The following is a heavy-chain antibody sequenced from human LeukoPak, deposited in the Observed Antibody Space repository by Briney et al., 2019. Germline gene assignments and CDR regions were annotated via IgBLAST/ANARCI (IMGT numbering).Heavy chain of an antibody. Sequence: GGSLRLSCAASGFHFSSYAMHCVRQAPGKGLVWVSRINSDGINTSYADSVKGRFTISRDNAKNTLNLQMNSLRAEDTAVYYCARDLGQYYDTSDNWFDPWGQGTLVTVSS. V-gene: IGHV3-74*01. CDR1: GFHFSSYA. D-gene: IGHD3-22*01. CDR2: INSDGINT. J-gene: IGHJ5*02. CDR3: ARDLGQYYDTSDNWFDP.